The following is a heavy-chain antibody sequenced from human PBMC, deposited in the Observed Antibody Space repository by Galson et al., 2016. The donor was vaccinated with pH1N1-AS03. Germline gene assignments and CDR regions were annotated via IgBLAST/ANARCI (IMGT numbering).Heavy chain of an antibody. J-gene: IGHJ5*02. CDR1: GDSMDSSSYH. CDR2: VYYSGRT. Sequence: SETLSLTCSVSGDSMDSSSYHWGWIRQPPGKGLEWIGTVYYSGRTYYNPSLNRRVTISVDVSRRHFSLKLKSVSATDTGVYYCASQATPEGWLHYTWFDPWGQGTLVTVSS. CDR3: ASQATPEGWLHYTWFDP. D-gene: IGHD5-24*01. V-gene: IGHV4-39*01.